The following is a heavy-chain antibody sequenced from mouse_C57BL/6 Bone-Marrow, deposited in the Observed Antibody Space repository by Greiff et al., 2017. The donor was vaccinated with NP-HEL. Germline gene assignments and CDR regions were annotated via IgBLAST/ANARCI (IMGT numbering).Heavy chain of an antibody. D-gene: IGHD2-5*01. J-gene: IGHJ3*01. CDR2: IDPENGDT. V-gene: IGHV14-4*01. CDR3: TTIYYSNSFAY. CDR1: GFNIKDDY. Sequence: VQLKESGAELVRPGASVKLSCTASGFNIKDDYMHWVKQRPEQGLEWIGWIDPENGDTEYASKFQGKATITADTSSNTAYLQLSSLTSEDTAVYYCTTIYYSNSFAYWGQGTLVTVSA.